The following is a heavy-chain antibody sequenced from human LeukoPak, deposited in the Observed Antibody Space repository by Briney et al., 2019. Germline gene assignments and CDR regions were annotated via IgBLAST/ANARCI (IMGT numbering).Heavy chain of an antibody. CDR2: ISSSSSTI. J-gene: IGHJ6*02. CDR1: GFTFSSYS. Sequence: GGSLRLSCAASGFTFSSYSMNWVRQAPGKGLEWVSYISSSSSTIYYADSVKGRFTISRDNAKNSLYLQMNSLRAEDTAVYYCARDEARTHYYYYGMDVWGQGTTVTVSS. V-gene: IGHV3-48*01. CDR3: ARDEARTHYYYYGMDV. D-gene: IGHD1-14*01.